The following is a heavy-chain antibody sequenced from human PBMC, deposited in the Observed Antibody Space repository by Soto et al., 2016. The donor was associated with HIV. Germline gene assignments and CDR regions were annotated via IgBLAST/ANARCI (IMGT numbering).Heavy chain of an antibody. J-gene: IGHJ4*02. V-gene: IGHV1-2*02. CDR2: IDPNSGGT. CDR1: GHTFSGYY. CDR3: ATDQHSGYDR. D-gene: IGHD5-12*01. Sequence: QVQLVQSGAEVKKPGASVKVSCKASGHTFSGYYIHWVRQAPGQGPEWMGWIDPNSGGTNYAQKFQGRVTMTRDTSISTANMELSRLRSDDTAVYYCATDQHSGYDRWGQGTLVTVSS.